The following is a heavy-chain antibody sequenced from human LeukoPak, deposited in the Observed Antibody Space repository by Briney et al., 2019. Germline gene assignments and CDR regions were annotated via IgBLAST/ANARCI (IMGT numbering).Heavy chain of an antibody. Sequence: ASVKVSCKASGYTFTSYDINWVRQATGQGLEWMGWMNPNSGNTGYAQKFQGRVNMTRNTSISTAYMELSSLESEDTAVYYCAAGLVPPRITMVRGVPPRDYWGQGTLVTVSS. V-gene: IGHV1-8*01. CDR3: AAGLVPPRITMVRGVPPRDY. J-gene: IGHJ4*02. CDR1: GYTFTSYD. CDR2: MNPNSGNT. D-gene: IGHD3-10*01.